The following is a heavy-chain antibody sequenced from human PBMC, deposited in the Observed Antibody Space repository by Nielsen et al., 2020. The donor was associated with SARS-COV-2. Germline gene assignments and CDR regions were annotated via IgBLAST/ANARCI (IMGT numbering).Heavy chain of an antibody. CDR3: ARSDSFGGYGMDV. V-gene: IGHV4-61*01. CDR2: IYYSGST. D-gene: IGHD3-10*01. Sequence: SETLSLTCTVSGGSISSSSYYWSWIRQPPGKGLEWIGYIYYSGSTNYNPSLKSRVTISVDTSKNQFSLKLSSVTAADTAVYYCARSDSFGGYGMDVWGQGTTVTVSS. J-gene: IGHJ6*02. CDR1: GGSISSSSYY.